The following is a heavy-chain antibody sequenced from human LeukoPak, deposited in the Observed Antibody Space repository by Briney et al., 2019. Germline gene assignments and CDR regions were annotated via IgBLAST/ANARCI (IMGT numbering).Heavy chain of an antibody. D-gene: IGHD3-16*01. CDR3: ARGGGLDV. V-gene: IGHV3-7*03. CDR1: GFTFSSYW. CDR2: INHNGNVN. J-gene: IGHJ6*02. Sequence: GGSLRLSCAASGFTFSSYWMNWARQAPGKGLEWVASINHNGNVNYYVDSVEGRFTISRDNAKNSLYLQMSNLRAEDTAVYFCARGGGLDVWGQGATVTVSS.